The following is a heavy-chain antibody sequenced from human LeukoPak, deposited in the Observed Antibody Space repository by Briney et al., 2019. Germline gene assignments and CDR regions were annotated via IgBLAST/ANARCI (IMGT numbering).Heavy chain of an antibody. CDR1: GYSFTGYY. J-gene: IGHJ5*02. CDR2: VNPDSGAT. CDR3: ARDFAAVGSHNWFDP. V-gene: IGHV1-2*02. D-gene: IGHD6-19*01. Sequence: GSVNVSCKASGYSFTGYYIHWVRQAPGQGLEWMGWVNPDSGATRNAQKFQGRVTVTRDTSISTAFMELSSLTSDDTAVYYCARDFAAVGSHNWFDPWGQGTLVTVSS.